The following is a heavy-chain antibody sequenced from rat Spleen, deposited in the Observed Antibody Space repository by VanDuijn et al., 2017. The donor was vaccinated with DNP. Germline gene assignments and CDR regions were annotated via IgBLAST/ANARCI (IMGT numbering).Heavy chain of an antibody. CDR1: GFTFNDYY. V-gene: IGHV5-7*01. D-gene: IGHD1-12*01. CDR2: ISYNGGIP. J-gene: IGHJ4*01. CDR3: ARHRTIMPYYYSMDA. Sequence: EVLLVESDGGFVQPGGSLELSCTVSGFTFNDYYMAWVRQAPAKGLEWVETISYNGGIPYYLNSVKGRFTISRDNAQSTLYLQMDSLRSEDTATYYCARHRTIMPYYYSMDAWGQGASVTVSS.